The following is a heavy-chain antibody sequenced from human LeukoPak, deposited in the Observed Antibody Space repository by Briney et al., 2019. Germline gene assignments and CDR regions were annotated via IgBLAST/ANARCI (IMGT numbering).Heavy chain of an antibody. Sequence: ASVKVSCKASGYTFTSYDINWVRQATGQGLEWIGWMNPNSGNTGYAQKFQGRVTITRNTSISTAYMELSSLRSEDTAVYYCARVKIVYGSGSPGNWFDPWGQGTLVTVSS. CDR2: MNPNSGNT. J-gene: IGHJ5*02. CDR3: ARVKIVYGSGSPGNWFDP. D-gene: IGHD3-10*01. V-gene: IGHV1-8*03. CDR1: GYTFTSYD.